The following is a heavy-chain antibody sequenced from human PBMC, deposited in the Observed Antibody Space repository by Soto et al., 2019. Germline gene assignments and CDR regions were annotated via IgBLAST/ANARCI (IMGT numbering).Heavy chain of an antibody. V-gene: IGHV4-34*01. CDR3: ARGRGDYDY. Sequence: QVQLQQWCAGLLKPSETLSLTCAVYGGSFSGYYWSWIRQPPGKGLEWIGEINHSGSTNYNPSLKSRVTISVDTSKNQFSLKLSSVNAADTAVYYCARGRGDYDYWGQGTLVTVSS. D-gene: IGHD4-17*01. CDR1: GGSFSGYY. J-gene: IGHJ4*02. CDR2: INHSGST.